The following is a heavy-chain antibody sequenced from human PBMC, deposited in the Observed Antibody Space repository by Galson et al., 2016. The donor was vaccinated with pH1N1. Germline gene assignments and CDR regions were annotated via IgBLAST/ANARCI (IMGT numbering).Heavy chain of an antibody. V-gene: IGHV4-38-2*02. D-gene: IGHD3-16*01. CDR2: IYHSGST. Sequence: LSLTCTVSGYSIRSGSYWGWVRQSPGKGLEWIASIYHSGSTYSNVALKSRLSISVDTARNKFSLELGSVTAADTAFYYCARISDDGNDEGEAYYFDLRGQGTLVTVSS. CDR3: ARISDDGNDEGEAYYFDL. CDR1: GYSIRSGSY. J-gene: IGHJ4*02.